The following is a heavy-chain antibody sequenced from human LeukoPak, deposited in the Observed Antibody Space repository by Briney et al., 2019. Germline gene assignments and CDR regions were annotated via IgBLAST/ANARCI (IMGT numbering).Heavy chain of an antibody. CDR3: ARARNYDILTGFGYYMDV. D-gene: IGHD3-9*01. CDR1: GFTFSSYW. J-gene: IGHJ6*03. V-gene: IGHV3-7*01. CDR2: IKQDGGEK. Sequence: GGSLRLSCAASGFTFSSYWMSWVRQAPGKGLEWVANIKQDGGEKYYVDSVKGRFTISKDNAKNSLYLQMNSLRAEDTAVYYCARARNYDILTGFGYYMDVWGIGTTVTVSS.